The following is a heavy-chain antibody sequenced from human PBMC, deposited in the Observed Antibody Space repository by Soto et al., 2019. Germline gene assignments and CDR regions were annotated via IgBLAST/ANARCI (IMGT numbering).Heavy chain of an antibody. Sequence: QVQLQESGPGLVKPSETLSLTCTVSGGSISSYYWSWIRQPPGKGLEWIGYIYYSGSTNYNPSLKSRVSISVDTSKNQFSLKLSSVTAADTALYYCARGDIAAAGPSDYWGQGTLVTVSS. D-gene: IGHD6-13*01. CDR1: GGSISSYY. CDR2: IYYSGST. J-gene: IGHJ4*02. V-gene: IGHV4-59*01. CDR3: ARGDIAAAGPSDY.